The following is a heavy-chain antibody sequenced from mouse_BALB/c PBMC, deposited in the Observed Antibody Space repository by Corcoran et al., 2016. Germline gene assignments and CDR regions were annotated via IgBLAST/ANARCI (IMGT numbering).Heavy chain of an antibody. CDR3: ARAWLRLRPPYYYAMDY. D-gene: IGHD1-2*01. CDR1: GYAFSSSW. CDR2: IYPGDGDT. J-gene: IGHJ4*01. Sequence: QVQLQQSGPELVKPGASVKISCKASGYAFSSSWMNWVKQRPGQGLEWIGRIYPGDGDTNYNGKVKGKATLTADKSSSTAYMQLSSLTSVDSAVYFCARAWLRLRPPYYYAMDYWGQGTSVTVSS. V-gene: IGHV1-82*01.